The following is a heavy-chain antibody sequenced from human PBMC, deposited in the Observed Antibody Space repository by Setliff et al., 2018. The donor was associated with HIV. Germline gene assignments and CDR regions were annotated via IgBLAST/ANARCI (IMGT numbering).Heavy chain of an antibody. Sequence: KVSCKASGYTFTGYYVHWVRQAPGQGLEWVGRINPNSGDTNYAQKFQGGVTMTRDTSISTAYMELSRLRSDDTAVYYCARRGRQQSDAFDIWGQGTMVTVSS. J-gene: IGHJ3*02. CDR2: INPNSGDT. V-gene: IGHV1-2*06. CDR1: GYTFTGYY. CDR3: ARRGRQQSDAFDI. D-gene: IGHD6-13*01.